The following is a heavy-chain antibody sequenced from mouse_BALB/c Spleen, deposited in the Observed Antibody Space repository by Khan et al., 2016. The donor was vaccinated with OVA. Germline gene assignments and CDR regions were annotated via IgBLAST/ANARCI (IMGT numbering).Heavy chain of an antibody. V-gene: IGHV9-3-1*01. CDR1: GYTFTNYG. CDR3: AGTPYVSYVMVY. D-gene: IGHD1-1*01. CDR2: INTYTGEP. J-gene: IGHJ4*01. Sequence: LVESGPELKKPGETVKISCKASGYTFTNYGMNWVKQAPGKGLKWMGWINTYTGEPTYADDFKGRFAFSLVTSASTAYLQINNLKNEDTATYFCAGTPYVSYVMVYWGQGTSVTVSS.